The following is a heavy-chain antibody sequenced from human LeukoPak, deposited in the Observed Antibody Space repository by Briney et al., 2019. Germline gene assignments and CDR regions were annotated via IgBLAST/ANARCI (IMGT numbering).Heavy chain of an antibody. V-gene: IGHV3-23*01. CDR2: ISGSGGST. CDR3: AKEEYDYGSGSYYHY. J-gene: IGHJ4*02. CDR1: GFTFSSYA. D-gene: IGHD3-10*01. Sequence: PGGSLRLSCAASGFTFSSYAMSWVRQAPGKGLEWVSAISGSGGSTYYAGSVKGRFTISRDNSKNTLYLQMNSLRAEDTAVYYCAKEEYDYGSGSYYHYWGQGTLVTVSS.